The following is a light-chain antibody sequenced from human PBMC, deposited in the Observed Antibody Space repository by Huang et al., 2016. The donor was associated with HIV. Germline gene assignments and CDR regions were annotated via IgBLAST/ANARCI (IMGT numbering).Light chain of an antibody. CDR3: LQHFNYPWT. CDR1: QAIRND. Sequence: IQMTQSPASLPASVGDRVTITCRASQAIRNDLAWYQQKLGEAPKLLIYAASSLQSWVPPRFSGSGSGTDFTLTISSLQPEDFATYYCLQHFNYPWTFGQGTKV. J-gene: IGKJ1*01. V-gene: IGKV1-6*01. CDR2: AAS.